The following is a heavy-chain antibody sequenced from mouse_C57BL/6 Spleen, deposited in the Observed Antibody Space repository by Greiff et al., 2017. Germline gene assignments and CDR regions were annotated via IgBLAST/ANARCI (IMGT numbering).Heavy chain of an antibody. CDR3: ARSYYYGSSNYAMDY. V-gene: IGHV2-9-1*01. J-gene: IGHJ4*01. Sequence: VMLVESGPGLVAPSQSLSITCTVSGFSLTSYAISWVRQPPGKGLEWLGVIWTGGGTNYNSALKSRLSISKDNSKSQVFLKMNSLQTDDTARYYCARSYYYGSSNYAMDYWGQGTSVTVSS. CDR1: GFSLTSYA. D-gene: IGHD1-1*01. CDR2: IWTGGGT.